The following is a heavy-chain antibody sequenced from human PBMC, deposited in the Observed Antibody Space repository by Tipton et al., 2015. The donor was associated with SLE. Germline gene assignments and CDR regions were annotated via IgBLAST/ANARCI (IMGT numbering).Heavy chain of an antibody. Sequence: TLSLTCTVSGDSISSSSYYWGWIRQPPGKGLEWIGSFYHSGSTYYNPSLKSRVTISVDTSKNQFSLKLSSVTAADTAQYYCARINVPTAMDFYYYYMDVWGNGTTVTVSS. CDR3: ARINVPTAMDFYYYYMDV. CDR2: FYHSGST. CDR1: GDSISSSSYY. D-gene: IGHD2-2*01. V-gene: IGHV4-39*07. J-gene: IGHJ6*03.